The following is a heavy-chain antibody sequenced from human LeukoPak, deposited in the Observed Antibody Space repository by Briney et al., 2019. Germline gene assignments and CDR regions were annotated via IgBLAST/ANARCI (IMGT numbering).Heavy chain of an antibody. CDR3: ANSGVYDYVWGSYPSDY. CDR2: IWYDGSNK. Sequence: GGSLRLSCAASGFTFSSYGMHWVRQAPGKGLEWVAVIWYDGSNKYYADSVKGRFTISRDNSKNTLYLQMNSLRAEDTAVYYCANSGVYDYVWGSYPSDYWGQGTLVTVSS. CDR1: GFTFSSYG. V-gene: IGHV3-33*08. D-gene: IGHD3-16*02. J-gene: IGHJ4*02.